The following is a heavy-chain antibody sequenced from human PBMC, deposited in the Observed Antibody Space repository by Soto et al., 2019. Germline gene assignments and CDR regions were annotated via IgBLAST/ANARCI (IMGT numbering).Heavy chain of an antibody. J-gene: IGHJ6*03. CDR2: IKSKTNGGTT. Sequence: EVQLVESGGGLVKPGGSLRLSCAASGFTFSNAWMSWVRQAPGKGLEWVGRIKSKTNGGTTDYAAPVKGRFTISRDDSKNTLYLQMNSLKTEDTAVYYCTTDNGYYYMDVWGKGTTVTVSS. D-gene: IGHD4-17*01. CDR1: GFTFSNAW. V-gene: IGHV3-15*01. CDR3: TTDNGYYYMDV.